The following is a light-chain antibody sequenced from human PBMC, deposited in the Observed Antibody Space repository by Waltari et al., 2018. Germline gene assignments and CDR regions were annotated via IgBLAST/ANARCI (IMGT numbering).Light chain of an antibody. V-gene: IGLV4-69*01. CDR2: VHSGGSH. J-gene: IGLJ3*02. CDR1: SGHRSNV. Sequence: QLVLTQSPSASASLGAEVKLTCTLSSGHRSNVIAWLQQQPEKGPRYLMKVHSGGSHSNGDKIPDRFSGSSSGAEHFLTISSVQSEDEADCYCQTGGHGTWVFGGGTKLTVL. CDR3: QTGGHGTWV.